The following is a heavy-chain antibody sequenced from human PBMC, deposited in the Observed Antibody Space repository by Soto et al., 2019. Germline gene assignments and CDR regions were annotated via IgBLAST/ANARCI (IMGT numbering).Heavy chain of an antibody. J-gene: IGHJ4*02. CDR2: INSDGSST. CDR3: ARVLVPSAIYGSGLDY. Sequence: VGSLRLSCAASGFTFSSYWMHWVRQAPGKGLVWVSRINSDGSSTSYADSVKGRFTISRDNAKNTLYLQMNSLRAEDTAAYYCARVLVPSAIYGSGLDYWGQGTLVTVSS. D-gene: IGHD3-10*01. V-gene: IGHV3-74*01. CDR1: GFTFSSYW.